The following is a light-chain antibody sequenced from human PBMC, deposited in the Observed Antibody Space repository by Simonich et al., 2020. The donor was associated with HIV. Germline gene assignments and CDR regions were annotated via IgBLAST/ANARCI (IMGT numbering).Light chain of an antibody. V-gene: IGKV3-15*01. Sequence: EIVMTQSPAPLSVSPGERATPSCRASQSVRSNLAWYRQKPGQAPRLLIYGASTRATGIPARFSGSGSGTEFTLTISSMQSEDFAVYYCQQYNNWPQTFGGGTKVEIK. CDR3: QQYNNWPQT. J-gene: IGKJ4*01. CDR1: QSVRSN. CDR2: GAS.